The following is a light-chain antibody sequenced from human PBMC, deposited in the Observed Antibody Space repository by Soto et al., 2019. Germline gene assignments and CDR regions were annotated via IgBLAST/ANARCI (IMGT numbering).Light chain of an antibody. J-gene: IGKJ1*01. Sequence: DIQLTQSPSFLSASVGDRVTITCRASQGISSYLAWYQQKPGEAPKLLIYAASTLQSGVPSRFSGSGSGTDFTLTISSLQPEDFATYYCQQYNSYPRTFGQGTKVDIK. CDR2: AAS. CDR1: QGISSY. V-gene: IGKV1-9*01. CDR3: QQYNSYPRT.